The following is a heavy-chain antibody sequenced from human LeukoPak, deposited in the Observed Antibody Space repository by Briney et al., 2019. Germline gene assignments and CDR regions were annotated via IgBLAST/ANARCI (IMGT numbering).Heavy chain of an antibody. CDR3: ARDMVRGVIIWDY. Sequence: GASVKVSCKASGYTFTSYYMHWVRQAPGQGLEWMGWINPNSGGTNYAQKLQGRVTMTTDTSTSTAYMELRSLRSDDTAVYYCARDMVRGVIIWDYWGQGTLVTVSS. D-gene: IGHD3-10*01. J-gene: IGHJ4*02. V-gene: IGHV1-2*02. CDR2: INPNSGGT. CDR1: GYTFTSYY.